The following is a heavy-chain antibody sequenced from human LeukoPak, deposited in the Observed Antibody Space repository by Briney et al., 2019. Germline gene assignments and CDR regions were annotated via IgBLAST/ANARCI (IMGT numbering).Heavy chain of an antibody. V-gene: IGHV3-7*01. D-gene: IGHD3-10*02. Sequence: GSLRLSCAASGFIFSSYGMHWVRQAPGKGLEWVANIKQDGSEKHYVDSVKGRFTISRDNAKNSLYLQMNSLRAEDTAVYYCAELGITMIGGVWGKGTTVTISS. CDR3: AELGITMIGGV. CDR1: GFIFSSYG. J-gene: IGHJ6*04. CDR2: IKQDGSEK.